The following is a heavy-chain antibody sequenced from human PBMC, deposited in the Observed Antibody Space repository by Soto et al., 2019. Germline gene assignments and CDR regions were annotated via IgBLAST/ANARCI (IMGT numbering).Heavy chain of an antibody. Sequence: QITLKESGPMLVKATQTLTLTCTVSGFSLSKSGVGVGWIRPPPGKALEWLALIYWDDDQRYIPSLKHRLTVNKDTSKDQVVLTMTNMDPVDTGTYYCALRPPMLREVFIDAFDNWGQGTRVTVSS. CDR3: ALRPPMLREVFIDAFDN. CDR1: GFSLSKSGVG. V-gene: IGHV2-5*02. CDR2: IYWDDDQ. J-gene: IGHJ3*02. D-gene: IGHD3-10*01.